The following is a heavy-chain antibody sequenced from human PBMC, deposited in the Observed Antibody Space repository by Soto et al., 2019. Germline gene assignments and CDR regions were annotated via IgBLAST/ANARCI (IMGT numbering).Heavy chain of an antibody. D-gene: IGHD5-12*01. J-gene: IGHJ6*02. CDR1: GLTFSTYA. CDR3: PKSPGGPDGYNSDYYGMDV. Sequence: EVHLLESGGDLVQPGGSLRLSCTASGLTFSTYAMSWVRQAPGKGLEWVSAIGGSGTGGRTYYADSVKGRFTISRDNSKNTVYLQMNSLRADDTAVYYWPKSPGGPDGYNSDYYGMDVWGQGTTVTVSS. V-gene: IGHV3-23*01. CDR2: IGGSGTGGRT.